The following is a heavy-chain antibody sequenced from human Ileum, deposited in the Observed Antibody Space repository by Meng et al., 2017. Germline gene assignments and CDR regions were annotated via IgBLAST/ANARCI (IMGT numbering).Heavy chain of an antibody. V-gene: IGHV4-59*02. D-gene: IGHD6-19*01. J-gene: IGHJ4*02. Sequence: GRLQEWGPGLGSPSETLSLTCTVSGGSVSSSWSWIRQPPGKGLEWIGHIYYSGNTNYNPSLKSRVTISVDTSKNQFSLKLSSVTAADTAVYFCARDRRDSSGWFYFDYWAQGTLVTVSS. CDR2: IYYSGNT. CDR3: ARDRRDSSGWFYFDY. CDR1: GGSVSSS.